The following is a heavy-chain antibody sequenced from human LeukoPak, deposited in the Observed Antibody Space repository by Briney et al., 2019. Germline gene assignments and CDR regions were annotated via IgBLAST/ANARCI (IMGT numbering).Heavy chain of an antibody. CDR2: IYTSGST. D-gene: IGHD3-10*01. J-gene: IGHJ3*02. Sequence: SETLSLTCTVSGGSISSYYWSWIRQPAGKGLEWIGRIYTSGSTNYNPSLKSRVTMSVDTSKNQFSLKLSSVTAADTAVYYCARHGGMVRGLFDAFDIWGQGTMVTVSS. CDR3: ARHGGMVRGLFDAFDI. V-gene: IGHV4-4*07. CDR1: GGSISSYY.